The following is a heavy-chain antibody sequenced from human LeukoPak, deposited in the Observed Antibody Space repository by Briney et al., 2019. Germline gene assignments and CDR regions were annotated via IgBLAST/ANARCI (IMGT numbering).Heavy chain of an antibody. CDR3: KSRNYYYYYGMDV. J-gene: IGHJ6*02. CDR2: IFSSGST. Sequence: TSETLSLTCTVSGGSISNYYWSWIRQPAGKGLEWIGRIFSSGSTNYNPSLKSRVTISVDTSKNQFSLKLSSVTAADTAVYYCKSRNYYYYYGMDVWGQGTTVTVSS. CDR1: GGSISNYY. V-gene: IGHV4-4*07.